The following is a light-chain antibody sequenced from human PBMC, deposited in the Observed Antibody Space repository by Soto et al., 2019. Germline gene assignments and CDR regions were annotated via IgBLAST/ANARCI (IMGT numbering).Light chain of an antibody. CDR2: AAS. CDR3: QQLNNYPRT. Sequence: DIQLTQSPSFLSACVGDIFSITCRASQGISSYLAWYQQKPGKAPKLLIYAASTLQSGVPSRFSGSGSGTEFTLTISSLQPEDFATYYCQQLNNYPRTFGQGTKVDIK. V-gene: IGKV1-9*01. J-gene: IGKJ1*01. CDR1: QGISSY.